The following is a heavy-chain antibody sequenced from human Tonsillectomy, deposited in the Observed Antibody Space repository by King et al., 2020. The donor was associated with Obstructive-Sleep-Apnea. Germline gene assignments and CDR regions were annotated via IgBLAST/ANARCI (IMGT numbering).Heavy chain of an antibody. CDR1: GGSITGSNYY. Sequence: QLQESGPGLVKPSETLSLTCTVSGGSITGSNYYWGWIRQPPGKGLEWIGSIYHSGSSYYNPSLNSRVIISVDTSKNQFSLELTSVTAADTAVYYCARDRSVVGAKDHWFDPWGQGTLVTVSS. J-gene: IGHJ5*02. D-gene: IGHD2-15*01. V-gene: IGHV4-39*07. CDR3: ARDRSVVGAKDHWFDP. CDR2: IYHSGSS.